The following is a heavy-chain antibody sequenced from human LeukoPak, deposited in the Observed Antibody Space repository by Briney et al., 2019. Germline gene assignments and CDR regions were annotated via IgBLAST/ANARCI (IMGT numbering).Heavy chain of an antibody. V-gene: IGHV3-23*01. Sequence: GGSLRLSCAASGLTFSSYAMSWVRQAPGKGLECVSAISGSGGSTYYADSVKGRFTISRDNSKNTLYLQMNSLRAEDTAVYYCAKDIPDYYDSSGYYYYFDYWGQGTLVTVSS. CDR3: AKDIPDYYDSSGYYYYFDY. D-gene: IGHD3-22*01. CDR1: GLTFSSYA. CDR2: ISGSGGST. J-gene: IGHJ4*02.